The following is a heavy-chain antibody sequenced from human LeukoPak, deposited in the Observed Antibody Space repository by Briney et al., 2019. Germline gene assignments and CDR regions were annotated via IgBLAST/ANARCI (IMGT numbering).Heavy chain of an antibody. CDR2: INPNSGGT. CDR1: GYTFTGYY. D-gene: IGHD1-14*01. Sequence: ASVKVSCKASGYTFTGYYMHWVRQAPGQGLEWMGWINPNSGGTNYAQKLQGRVTMTRDTSISTAYMELSRLRSDDTAVYYCAREGQPGDYFDYWGQGTLVTVSS. J-gene: IGHJ4*02. CDR3: AREGQPGDYFDY. V-gene: IGHV1-2*02.